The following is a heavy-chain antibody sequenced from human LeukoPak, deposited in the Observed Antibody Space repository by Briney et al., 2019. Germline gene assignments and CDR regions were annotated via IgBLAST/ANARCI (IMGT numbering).Heavy chain of an antibody. J-gene: IGHJ4*02. D-gene: IGHD4-23*01. Sequence: GGSLRLSCAASGFTFSSYSMNWVRQAPGKGLEWVSSISSSSSYIYYADSVKGRFTISRDNAKNSLYLQMNSLRAEDTAVYYCARGMTTVGPSDYWGQGTLVTVSS. CDR2: ISSSSSYI. V-gene: IGHV3-21*01. CDR3: ARGMTTVGPSDY. CDR1: GFTFSSYS.